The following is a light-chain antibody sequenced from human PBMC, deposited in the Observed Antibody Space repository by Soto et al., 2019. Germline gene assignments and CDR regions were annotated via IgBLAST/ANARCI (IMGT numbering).Light chain of an antibody. CDR1: QSVSSY. CDR3: QQRSNWPGVT. J-gene: IGKJ4*01. V-gene: IGKV3-11*01. CDR2: DAS. Sequence: EIVLTQSPATLSLSPGERATLSCRASQSVSSYLAWYQQKPGQAPRLLIYDASNRATGITARFSGSGSGTDFTLTISSLEPEDFAVYYCQQRSNWPGVTFGGGTKVEIK.